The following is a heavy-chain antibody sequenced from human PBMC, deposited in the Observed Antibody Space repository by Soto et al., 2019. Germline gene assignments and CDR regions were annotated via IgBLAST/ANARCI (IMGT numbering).Heavy chain of an antibody. CDR3: ARAHKWELLGYYYYGMAV. Sequence: PGGSLRLSCAASGFTFSSYSMNWVRQAPGKGLEWVSSISSSISYIYYADSVKGRFTISRDNAKNSLYLQMNSLRAEDTAVYYCARAHKWELLGYYYYGMAVWGQGTRVTVSS. CDR2: ISSSISYI. D-gene: IGHD1-26*01. CDR1: GFTFSSYS. V-gene: IGHV3-21*01. J-gene: IGHJ6*02.